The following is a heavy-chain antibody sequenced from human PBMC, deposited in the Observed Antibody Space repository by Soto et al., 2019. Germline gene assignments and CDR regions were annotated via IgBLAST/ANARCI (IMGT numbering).Heavy chain of an antibody. V-gene: IGHV3-23*01. J-gene: IGHJ4*02. CDR3: AKRRGAGGHFDY. CDR2: VSIGGST. CDR1: GFTFSSYA. D-gene: IGHD2-15*01. Sequence: GGSLRLSCAASGFTFSSYAMDWVRQGPGKGLEWVAVVSIGGSTHYADSVRGRFTISRDNSKNTLSLQMNSLTAEDTAVYFCAKRRGAGGHFDYWGQGALVTVSS.